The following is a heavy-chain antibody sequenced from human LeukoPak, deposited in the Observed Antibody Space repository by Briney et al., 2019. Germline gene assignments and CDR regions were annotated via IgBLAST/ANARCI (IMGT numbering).Heavy chain of an antibody. V-gene: IGHV3-23*01. CDR3: AKGGSRREMEKGYCSGGSCATFHY. CDR1: GFTFSTYA. Sequence: PGGSLRLSCAASGFTFSTYAMSWVRQAPGKGLEWVSDISGSGGSTYYADSVKGRFTVSRDNSKNTLYLQMSSLRADDTAVYYCAKGGSRREMEKGYCSGGSCATFHYWGQGTLVTVSS. J-gene: IGHJ4*02. D-gene: IGHD2-15*01. CDR2: ISGSGGST.